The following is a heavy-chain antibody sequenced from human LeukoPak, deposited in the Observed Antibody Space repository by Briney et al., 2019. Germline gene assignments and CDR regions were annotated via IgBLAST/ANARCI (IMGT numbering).Heavy chain of an antibody. Sequence: PGGSLRLSCAASGFTFSSYTMNWIRQSPGKGLEWVSSITTTSTYIYYADSVKGRFTISRDNAKNSLYLQMNSLRAEDTAMYYCTRDQEGMDYGSAYWGQGTLVTVSS. CDR1: GFTFSSYT. CDR2: ITTTSTYI. J-gene: IGHJ4*02. V-gene: IGHV3-21*01. D-gene: IGHD4-17*01. CDR3: TRDQEGMDYGSAY.